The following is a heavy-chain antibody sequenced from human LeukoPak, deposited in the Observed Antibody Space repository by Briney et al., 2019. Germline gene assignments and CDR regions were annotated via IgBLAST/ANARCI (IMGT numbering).Heavy chain of an antibody. Sequence: GGSLRLSCAASGFTFNNYAMSWVRQAPGKGLEWVSVISESGDTTHYADSVRGRFSSPRDNSKNALYLQMISLRAEDTAVYYCATDYDSGGFYSHFDNWGQGTLVTVSS. CDR3: ATDYDSGGFYSHFDN. J-gene: IGHJ4*02. CDR2: ISESGDTT. D-gene: IGHD3-22*01. CDR1: GFTFNNYA. V-gene: IGHV3-23*01.